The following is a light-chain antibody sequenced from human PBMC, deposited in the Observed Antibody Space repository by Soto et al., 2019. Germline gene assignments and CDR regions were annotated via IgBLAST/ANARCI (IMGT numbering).Light chain of an antibody. CDR1: SSNIGSNT. J-gene: IGLJ2*01. CDR2: TND. Sequence: QSVLTQPPSASGTPGQRVTISCSGSSSNIGSNTVNWYQQLPGTAPKLLIYTNDQRPSGVPDRFSGSKSGTSASLAISGLQFEDEADYHCSSWDASLNGVVFGGGTKLTVL. V-gene: IGLV1-44*01. CDR3: SSWDASLNGVV.